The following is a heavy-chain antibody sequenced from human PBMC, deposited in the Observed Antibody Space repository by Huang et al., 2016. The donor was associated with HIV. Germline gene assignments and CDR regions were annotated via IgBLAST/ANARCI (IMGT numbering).Heavy chain of an antibody. J-gene: IGHJ6*02. Sequence: QVQLVQSEAEVKKPGSSVKVSCKASGGTFSTFGLSWVRQASGRGLEWMAGTIPNFNTTYSAQKFQGRVTLTADESTNTASMELNSLTFEDTAVYYCARPSDAAMIRDYYYPMDVWGQGTTVTVS. D-gene: IGHD5-18*01. V-gene: IGHV1-69*01. CDR3: ARPSDAAMIRDYYYPMDV. CDR2: TIPNFNTT. CDR1: GGTFSTFG.